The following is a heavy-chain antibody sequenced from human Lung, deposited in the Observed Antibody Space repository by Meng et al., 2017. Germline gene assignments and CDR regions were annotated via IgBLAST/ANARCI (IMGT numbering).Heavy chain of an antibody. Sequence: QVQLQGAGPDLGKPSGTRSLTWPVPGGSISSSNWWSWVRQPPGKGLEWIGEIYHSGSTNYNPSLKSRVTISVDKSKNQFSLKLSSVTAADTAVYYCARGSITMVRGVSVFDPWGQGTLVTVSS. CDR3: ARGSITMVRGVSVFDP. V-gene: IGHV4-4*02. CDR1: GGSISSSNW. D-gene: IGHD3-10*01. CDR2: IYHSGST. J-gene: IGHJ5*02.